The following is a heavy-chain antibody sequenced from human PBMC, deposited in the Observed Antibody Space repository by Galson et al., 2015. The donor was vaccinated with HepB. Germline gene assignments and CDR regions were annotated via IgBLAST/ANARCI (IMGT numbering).Heavy chain of an antibody. J-gene: IGHJ4*02. D-gene: IGHD4-17*01. V-gene: IGHV3-30*18. Sequence: SLRLSCAASGFTFSSYGMHWVRQAPGKGLEWVAVISYDGSNKYYADSVKGRFTISRDNSKNTLYLQMNSLRAEDTAVYYCANEFYGDPTLDYWGQGTLVTVSS. CDR3: ANEFYGDPTLDY. CDR1: GFTFSSYG. CDR2: ISYDGSNK.